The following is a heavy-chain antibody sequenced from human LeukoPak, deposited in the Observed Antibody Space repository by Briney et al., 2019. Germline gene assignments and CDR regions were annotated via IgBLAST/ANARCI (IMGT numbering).Heavy chain of an antibody. D-gene: IGHD1-26*01. CDR1: GFTFGSYS. Sequence: GGSLRLSCAASGFTFGSYSMNWVRQAPGKGLEWVSSISSSSSYIYYADSVKGRFTISRDNAKNSLYLQMNSLRAEDTAVYYCARDKRQRGVGATDYWGQGTLVTVSS. CDR3: ARDKRQRGVGATDY. CDR2: ISSSSSYI. V-gene: IGHV3-21*01. J-gene: IGHJ4*02.